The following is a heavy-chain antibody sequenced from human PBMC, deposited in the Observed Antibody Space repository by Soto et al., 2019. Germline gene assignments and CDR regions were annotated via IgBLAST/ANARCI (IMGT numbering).Heavy chain of an antibody. V-gene: IGHV4-59*07. CDR3: ASGQLLHYRYGLDV. CDR2: IYYGGST. Sequence: QVQLQESGPALVRPSDSLSLMCSVSGVPITTFYWSWIRQAPGKGLEYIGYIYYGGSTQYNPALKSRVTRSVATANNEFPLKLRSVTAADTAAYYCASGQLLHYRYGLDVWGQGTTVIV. CDR1: GVPITTFY. D-gene: IGHD3-10*01. J-gene: IGHJ6*02.